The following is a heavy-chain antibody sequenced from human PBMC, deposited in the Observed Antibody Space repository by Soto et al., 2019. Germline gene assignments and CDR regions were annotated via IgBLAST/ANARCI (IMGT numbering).Heavy chain of an antibody. CDR1: VGSVSSTSYY. CDR3: VRAWEHLYFDY. V-gene: IGHV4-61*01. J-gene: IGHJ4*02. CDR2: IHYSGST. Sequence: QVQLQESGPGLVKPSETLSLTCTVSVGSVSSTSYYWSWIRQPPGKGLEWIGYIHYSGSTNYNPSLKSRVTISVDTSKNQFSLKLSSVTAADTAVFYCVRAWEHLYFDYWGQGTLVTVSS. D-gene: IGHD1-26*01.